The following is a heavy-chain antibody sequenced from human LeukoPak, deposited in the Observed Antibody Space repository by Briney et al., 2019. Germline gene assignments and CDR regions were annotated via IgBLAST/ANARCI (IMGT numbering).Heavy chain of an antibody. CDR3: AREKNRVVLTAPLQY. CDR1: GFTFSNYW. D-gene: IGHD4/OR15-4a*01. CDR2: IKEDGSEK. J-gene: IGHJ4*02. V-gene: IGHV3-7*01. Sequence: PGGSLRLSCAASGFTFSNYWMSWVRQAPGKGLEWVANIKEDGSEKYYVDSVKGRFTISRDNAKNSLFLQMNSLRPEDTAVYYCAREKNRVVLTAPLQYWGQGTLVTVSS.